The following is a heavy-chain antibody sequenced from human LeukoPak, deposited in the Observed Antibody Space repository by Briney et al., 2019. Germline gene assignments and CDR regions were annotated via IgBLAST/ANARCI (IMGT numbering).Heavy chain of an antibody. Sequence: PSETLSLTCTVSGGSFSSGSYYWSWIRQPAGKGLEWIGRIYTSGSTNYNPSLKSRVTISVDTSKNQFSLKLSSVTAADTAVYYCARQLYSSGWSDYWGQGTLVTVSS. D-gene: IGHD6-19*01. V-gene: IGHV4-61*02. J-gene: IGHJ4*02. CDR1: GGSFSSGSYY. CDR2: IYTSGST. CDR3: ARQLYSSGWSDY.